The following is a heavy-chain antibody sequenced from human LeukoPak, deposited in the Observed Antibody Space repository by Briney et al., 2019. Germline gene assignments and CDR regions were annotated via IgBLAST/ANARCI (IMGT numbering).Heavy chain of an antibody. J-gene: IGHJ4*02. CDR1: GFTFSSYG. CDR2: IWYDGSNK. CDR3: ARGKAMVIFDY. V-gene: IGHV3-33*01. D-gene: IGHD5-18*01. Sequence: PGRSLRLSCAASGFTFSSYGMHWVRQAPGKGLEWVAVIWYDGSNKYYADSVKGRFTISRDNSKNTLYLQMNSPRAEDTAVYYCARGKAMVIFDYWGQGTLVTVSS.